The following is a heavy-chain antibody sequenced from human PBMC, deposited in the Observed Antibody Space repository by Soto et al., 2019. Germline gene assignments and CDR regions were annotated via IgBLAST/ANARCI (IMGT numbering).Heavy chain of an antibody. CDR1: GFSLSSYD. V-gene: IGHV3-13*04. Sequence: EVRLVESGGGLLQPGTSVRLSCAAPGFSLSSYDLHWVRQVPEKRLEWVAFFGSGGDRHYSASVKGRFTISRDTAKKSFYLQMNNLKVGGTAVYYCGRAQSRNWNARGYGIEVWGHGTTVIVSS. CDR3: GRAQSRNWNARGYGIEV. D-gene: IGHD1-1*01. J-gene: IGHJ6*02. CDR2: FGSGGDR.